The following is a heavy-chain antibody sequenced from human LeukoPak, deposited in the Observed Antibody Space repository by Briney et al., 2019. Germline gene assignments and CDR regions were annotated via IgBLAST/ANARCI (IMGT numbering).Heavy chain of an antibody. CDR1: GFTFSSYG. J-gene: IGHJ5*02. D-gene: IGHD3-3*01. Sequence: PGGSLRLSCAASGFTFSSYGMHWVRQAPGKGLEWVAFIRYDGSNKYYADSVKGRFTISRDNSKNTLYLQMNSLRAEDTAAYYCAKDLYDFWSGYYGDNWFDPWGQGTLVTVSS. CDR2: IRYDGSNK. V-gene: IGHV3-30*02. CDR3: AKDLYDFWSGYYGDNWFDP.